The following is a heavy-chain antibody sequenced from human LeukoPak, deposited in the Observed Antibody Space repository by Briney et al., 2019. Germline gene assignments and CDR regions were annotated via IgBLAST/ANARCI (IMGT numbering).Heavy chain of an antibody. CDR1: GFTFSIYS. CDR2: ISSSSNTI. J-gene: IGHJ6*02. V-gene: IGHV3-48*01. D-gene: IGHD6-19*01. CDR3: AKDREIDSSGWYYYYYGMDV. Sequence: PGGSLRLSCAASGFTFSIYSMNWVRQAPGKGLEWVSYISSSSNTIYYADSVKGRFTISRDNSKNTLYLQMNSLRAEDTAVYYCAKDREIDSSGWYYYYYGMDVWGQGTTVTVSS.